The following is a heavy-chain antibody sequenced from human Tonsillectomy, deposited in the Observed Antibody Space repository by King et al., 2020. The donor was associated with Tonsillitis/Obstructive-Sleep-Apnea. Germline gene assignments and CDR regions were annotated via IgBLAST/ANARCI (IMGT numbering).Heavy chain of an antibody. CDR1: GFTFSNAW. J-gene: IGHJ4*02. CDR2: IKNKADGGTA. Sequence: QLVQSGGGLVKPGGSLILSCSASGFTFSNAWMTWVRQAPGKGLEWVGRIKNKADGGTADYAAPVRGSFTIYRDDSKNTLYLQMNSLRTDDTALYYCTTDVGVVVPFDYWGQGTLVTVSS. D-gene: IGHD2-15*01. V-gene: IGHV3-15*01. CDR3: TTDVGVVVPFDY.